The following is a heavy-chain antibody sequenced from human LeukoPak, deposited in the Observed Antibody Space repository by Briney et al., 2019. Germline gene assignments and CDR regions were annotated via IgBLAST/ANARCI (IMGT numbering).Heavy chain of an antibody. D-gene: IGHD5-18*01. J-gene: IGHJ4*02. CDR1: GGSISSYY. CDR2: IYYSGST. Sequence: SETLSPTCTVSGGSISSYYWSWTRQPSGKGLEWIGYIYYSGSTNYNPSLKSRVTISVDTSKNQFSLKLSSVTAADTAVYYCAKGEPDSYGGPVEDYWGQGTLVTVSS. V-gene: IGHV4-59*01. CDR3: AKGEPDSYGGPVEDY.